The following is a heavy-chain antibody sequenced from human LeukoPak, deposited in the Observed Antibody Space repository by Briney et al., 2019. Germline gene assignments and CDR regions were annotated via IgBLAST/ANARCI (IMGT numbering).Heavy chain of an antibody. CDR3: ARCYYDSSGYPYFDY. J-gene: IGHJ4*02. V-gene: IGHV4-39*07. D-gene: IGHD3-22*01. CDR2: IYYSGST. Sequence: SETPSLTCTVSGGSISSSSYYWGWIRQPPGKGLEWIGSIYYSGSTYYNPSLKSRVTISVDTSKNQFSLKLSSVTAADTAVYYCARCYYDSSGYPYFDYWGQGTLVTVSS. CDR1: GGSISSSSYY.